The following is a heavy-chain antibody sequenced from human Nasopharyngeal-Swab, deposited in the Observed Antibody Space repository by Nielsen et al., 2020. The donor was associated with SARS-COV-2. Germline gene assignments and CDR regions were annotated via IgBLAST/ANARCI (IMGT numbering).Heavy chain of an antibody. D-gene: IGHD5-12*01. CDR3: ARRAKWLRLLYFDY. CDR2: IYYSGST. V-gene: IGHV4-39*01. Sequence: RQAPGKGLEWIGSIYYSGSTYYNPSLKSRVTISVDTSKNQFSLKLSSVTAADTAVYYCARRAKWLRLLYFDYWGQGTLVTVSS. J-gene: IGHJ4*02.